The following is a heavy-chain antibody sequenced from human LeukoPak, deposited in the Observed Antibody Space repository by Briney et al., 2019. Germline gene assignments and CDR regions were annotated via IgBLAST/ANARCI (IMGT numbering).Heavy chain of an antibody. J-gene: IGHJ5*02. D-gene: IGHD2-15*01. Sequence: PSETLSLTCAVYGGSFSGYYWSWIRQPPGKGLEWIGEINHSGSTNYDPSLKSRVTISVDTSKSQFSLKLSSVTAADTAVYYCAGTGDCSGGSCYLLAWGQGTLVTVSS. CDR1: GGSFSGYY. V-gene: IGHV4-34*01. CDR2: INHSGST. CDR3: AGTGDCSGGSCYLLA.